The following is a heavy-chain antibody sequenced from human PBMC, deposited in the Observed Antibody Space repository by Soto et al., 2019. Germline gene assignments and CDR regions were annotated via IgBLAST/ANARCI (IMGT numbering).Heavy chain of an antibody. CDR1: GYTFTSYY. D-gene: IGHD2-2*01. CDR3: ASYCSSTSCYSHDAFDI. V-gene: IGHV1-46*01. J-gene: IGHJ3*02. Sequence: ASVKVSCKXSGYTFTSYYMHWVRQAPGQGLEWMGIINPSGGSTSYAQKFQGRVTMTRDTSTSTVYMELSSLRSEDTAVYYCASYCSSTSCYSHDAFDIWGQGTMVTVSS. CDR2: INPSGGST.